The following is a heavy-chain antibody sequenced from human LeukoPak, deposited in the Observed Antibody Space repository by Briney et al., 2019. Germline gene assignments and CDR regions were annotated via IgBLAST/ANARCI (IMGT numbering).Heavy chain of an antibody. CDR1: GFTFSSYA. J-gene: IGHJ4*02. CDR3: ARDQDTMIVALFDY. CDR2: ISGSGGST. D-gene: IGHD3-22*01. V-gene: IGHV3-23*01. Sequence: GGSLRLSCAASGFTFSSYAMSWVRQAPGKGLEWVSAISGSGGSTYYADSVKGRFTISRGNSKNTLYLQMNSLRAEDTAVYYCARDQDTMIVALFDYWGQGTLVTVSS.